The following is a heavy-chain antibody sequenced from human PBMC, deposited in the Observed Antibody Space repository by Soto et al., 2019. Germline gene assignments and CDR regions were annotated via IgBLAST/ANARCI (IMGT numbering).Heavy chain of an antibody. D-gene: IGHD2-8*01. J-gene: IGHJ4*02. V-gene: IGHV1-46*01. CDR2: INPSGGST. CDR1: GYTFTSYY. CDR3: ARDPYCTNGVCTNTGVFDY. Sequence: ASVKVSCKASGYTFTSYYMHWVRQAPGHGVEWLGIINPSGGSTSYAQKFQGGVTMTRDTSTSTVYMELSSLRSEDTAVYYCARDPYCTNGVCTNTGVFDYWGQGTLVTSPQ.